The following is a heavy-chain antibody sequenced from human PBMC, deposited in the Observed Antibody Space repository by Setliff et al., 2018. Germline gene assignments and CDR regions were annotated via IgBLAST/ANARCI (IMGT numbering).Heavy chain of an antibody. J-gene: IGHJ6*03. D-gene: IGHD2-15*01. CDR2: ISYGSSYI. CDR3: ARIRLCGGRVICPPGRYVDV. Sequence: GASLRLSCAASGFTFSSFTMNWVRQAPGKGLEWVASISYGSSYIYYADSVKGRFSISRDNAKNSLYLQMNSLKAADTAMYYCARIRLCGGRVICPPGRYVDVWGKGTTVTVSS. V-gene: IGHV3-21*01. CDR1: GFTFSSFT.